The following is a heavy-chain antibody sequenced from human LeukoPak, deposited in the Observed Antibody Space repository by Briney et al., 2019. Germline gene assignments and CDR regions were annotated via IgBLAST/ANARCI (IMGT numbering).Heavy chain of an antibody. Sequence: GSLRPSCAASGFTFSSYAMHWVRQAPGKGLEWVAVISYDGSNKYYADSVKGRFTISRDNAKNSLYLQMNSLRAEDTAVYYCARDEGDSSSGWYKRRSLAFDIWGQGTMVTVSS. V-gene: IGHV3-30-3*01. CDR1: GFTFSSYA. J-gene: IGHJ3*02. D-gene: IGHD6-19*01. CDR2: ISYDGSNK. CDR3: ARDEGDSSSGWYKRRSLAFDI.